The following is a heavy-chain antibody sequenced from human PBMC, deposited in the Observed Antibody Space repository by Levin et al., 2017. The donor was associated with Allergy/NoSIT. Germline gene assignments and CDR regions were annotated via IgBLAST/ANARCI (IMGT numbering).Heavy chain of an antibody. V-gene: IGHV3-21*01. CDR1: GFPFRTSS. CDR2: ISSSSTYI. Sequence: LSLTCAASGFPFRTSSMHWVRQAPGKGLEWVSSISSSSTYIYYADSVKGRFTISRDNAKNSLYLQMNSLRAEDTAVYYCAREFCITTSCPQRYDNWGQGTLVTVSS. CDR3: AREFCITTSCPQRYDN. J-gene: IGHJ4*02. D-gene: IGHD2-2*01.